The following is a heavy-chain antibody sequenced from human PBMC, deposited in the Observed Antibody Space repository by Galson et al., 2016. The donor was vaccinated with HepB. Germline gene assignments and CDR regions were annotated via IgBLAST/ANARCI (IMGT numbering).Heavy chain of an antibody. Sequence: SLRLSCAASGFKFSDYNLNWVRQAPGRELEWVAYISASCGTIYYADSVKGRFTISRDNANNSLSLQMNSLRAEDTAFYYCARPYTYYFGSGSYFDVLHYGMDVWGQGTTVTVSS. CDR1: GFKFSDYN. J-gene: IGHJ6*02. V-gene: IGHV3-48*01. CDR3: ARPYTYYFGSGSYFDVLHYGMDV. CDR2: ISASCGTI. D-gene: IGHD3-10*01.